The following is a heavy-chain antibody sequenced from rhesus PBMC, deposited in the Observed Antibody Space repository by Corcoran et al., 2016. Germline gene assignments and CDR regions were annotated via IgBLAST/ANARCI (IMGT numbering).Heavy chain of an antibody. D-gene: IGHD3-16*01. CDR3: ASGGYYSGSFDY. V-gene: IGHV4S14*01. Sequence: QVQLQESGPGLVKPSETLSLTCAVSGGSISGYYYWSWIRPPPGKGLEWIGSIYGSGRSNYLNPSLNSRVTLSVDTSKNQLSLKLSSVTAADTAVYYCASGGYYSGSFDYWGQGVLVTVSS. CDR1: GGSISGYYY. CDR2: IYGSGRSN. J-gene: IGHJ4*01.